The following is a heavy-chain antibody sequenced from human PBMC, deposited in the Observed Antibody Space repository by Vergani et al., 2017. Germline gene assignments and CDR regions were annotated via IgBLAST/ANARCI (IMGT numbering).Heavy chain of an antibody. CDR3: ARATCSCGSCYRGFGY. J-gene: IGHJ4*02. CDR2: IIPSLGTT. V-gene: IGHV1-69*11. Sequence: QVQLVQSGAEVKKPGSSVKVSCKASGGTFSSYAINWVRQAPGQGLEWMGSIIPSLGTTIYAQKFQGRVTITADGSTSTAYMELSSLKSEDTAVFYCARATCSCGSCYRGFGYWVRGALITVS. CDR1: GGTFSSYA. D-gene: IGHD2-15*01.